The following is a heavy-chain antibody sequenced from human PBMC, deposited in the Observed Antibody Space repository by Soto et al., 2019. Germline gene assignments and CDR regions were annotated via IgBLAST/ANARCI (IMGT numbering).Heavy chain of an antibody. J-gene: IGHJ6*02. CDR3: ARISSPYGSGSYYYYYGMDV. CDR1: GVSLSTSGLC. D-gene: IGHD3-10*01. Sequence: GPTLVNPTQPLTLTCTFSGVSLSTSGLCVSWIRQPPGKALEWLALIDWDDDKYYSTSLKTRLTISKDTSKNQVVLTMTNMDPVDTATYYCARISSPYGSGSYYYYYGMDVWGQGTTVTVSS. CDR2: IDWDDDK. V-gene: IGHV2-70*01.